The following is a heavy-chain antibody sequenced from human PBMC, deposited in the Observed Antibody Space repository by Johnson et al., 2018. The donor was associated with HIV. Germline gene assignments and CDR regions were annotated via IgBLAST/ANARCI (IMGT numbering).Heavy chain of an antibody. J-gene: IGHJ3*02. CDR2: ISHDGSNK. Sequence: QVQLVESGGGVVKPGGSLRLSCAASGFTFSYYSMHWVRQAPGKGLEWVAVISHDGSNKYYADSVRGRFTISRDKSRNTLYLQMNSLRAEDTAVYYCARSQYYKFWSGYLGREESQGGFDIWGQGTMVTVSS. D-gene: IGHD3-3*01. V-gene: IGHV3-30-3*01. CDR1: GFTFSYYS. CDR3: ARSQYYKFWSGYLGREESQGGFDI.